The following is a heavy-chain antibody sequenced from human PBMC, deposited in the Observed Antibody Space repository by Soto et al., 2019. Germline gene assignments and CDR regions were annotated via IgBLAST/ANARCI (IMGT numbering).Heavy chain of an antibody. Sequence: VSVKVSCQASGYTFTRYYIHWVRQAPGQGLEWMGVINPSGGSTTYAQKFQGRVSMTRDTSTSTVYMELSSLRSEDTAVYFCARRDTSMDRWGQGTLVTVSS. CDR3: ARRDTSMDR. J-gene: IGHJ5*02. D-gene: IGHD5-18*01. CDR1: GYTFTRYY. V-gene: IGHV1-46*01. CDR2: INPSGGST.